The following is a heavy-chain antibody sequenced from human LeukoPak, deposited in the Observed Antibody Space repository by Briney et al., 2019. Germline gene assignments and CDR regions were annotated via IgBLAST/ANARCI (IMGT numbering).Heavy chain of an antibody. J-gene: IGHJ5*02. CDR3: ARVVPDYGGNFDP. D-gene: IGHD4-23*01. V-gene: IGHV1-46*01. CDR1: GYTFTSYG. Sequence: ASVKVSCKASGYTFTSYGISWVRQAPGQGLEWMGIINPSGGSTSYAQKFQGRVTMTRDTSTSTVYMELSSLRSEDTAVYYCARVVPDYGGNFDPWGQGTLVTVSS. CDR2: INPSGGST.